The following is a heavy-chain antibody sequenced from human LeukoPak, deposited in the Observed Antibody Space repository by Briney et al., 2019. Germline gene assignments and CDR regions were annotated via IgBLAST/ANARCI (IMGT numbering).Heavy chain of an antibody. CDR1: GFTFSSYG. CDR2: IRYDGSNK. J-gene: IGHJ4*02. V-gene: IGHV3-30*02. CDR3: AKLWWELRYFDY. D-gene: IGHD1-26*01. Sequence: PGGSLRLSCAASGFTFSSYGMHWVRQAPGKGLEWVAFIRYDGSNKYYADSVKGRFTISRDNSKNTLYLQMNSLRAEDTAVYYCAKLWWELRYFDYWGQGTLVTVSS.